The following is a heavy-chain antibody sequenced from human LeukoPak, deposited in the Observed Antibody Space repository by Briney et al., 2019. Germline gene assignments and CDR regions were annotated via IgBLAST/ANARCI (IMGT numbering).Heavy chain of an antibody. D-gene: IGHD1-26*01. CDR1: GGSISSYY. CDR3: ARVRSGSYLDY. CDR2: IYHSGST. V-gene: IGHV4-59*01. Sequence: SETLSLTCTVSGGSISSYYWSWIRQPPGKGLEWIGYIYHSGSTNYNPSLKSRVTISVDTSKNQLSLKLNSVTAADTAVYYCARVRSGSYLDYWGQGTLVTVSS. J-gene: IGHJ4*02.